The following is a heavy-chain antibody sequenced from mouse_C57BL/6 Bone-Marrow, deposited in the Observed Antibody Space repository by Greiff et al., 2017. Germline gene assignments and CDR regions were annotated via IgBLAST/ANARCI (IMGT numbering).Heavy chain of an antibody. V-gene: IGHV1-54*01. J-gene: IGHJ4*01. CDR2: INPGSGGT. CDR3: ARLTIYYYGSSYDGDY. Sequence: VKLMESGAELVRPGTSVKVSCKASGYAFTNYLIEWVKQRPGQGLEWIGVINPGSGGTNYNEKFKGKATLTADKSSSTAYMQLSSLTSEDSAVXFCARLTIYYYGSSYDGDYWGQGTSVTVSS. CDR1: GYAFTNYL. D-gene: IGHD1-1*01.